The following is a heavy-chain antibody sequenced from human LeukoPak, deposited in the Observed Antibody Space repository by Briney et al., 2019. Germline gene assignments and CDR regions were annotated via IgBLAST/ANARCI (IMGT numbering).Heavy chain of an antibody. J-gene: IGHJ5*01. CDR1: GHTFTGYF. Sequence: ASVKVSCKASGHTFTGYFMHWVRQAPGQGLQWMGWINPNIGDTHYAQKFRGRVTMTRDTSISTVYMELSRLTSDDTAVYYCARMDLYGGYSIGFDSWGQGTLVIVSS. V-gene: IGHV1-2*02. CDR3: ARMDLYGGYSIGFDS. CDR2: INPNIGDT. D-gene: IGHD4-23*01.